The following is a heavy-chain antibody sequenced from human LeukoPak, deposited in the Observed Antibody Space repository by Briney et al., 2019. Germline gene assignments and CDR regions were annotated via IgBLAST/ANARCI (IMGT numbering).Heavy chain of an antibody. CDR1: GFTFSDYR. J-gene: IGHJ6*02. CDR3: ARGGGGLGV. V-gene: IGHV3-74*03. CDR2: INTDGRTT. Sequence: GGSLRLSCAASGFTFSDYRMYWVRQPPGKGLVWASYINTDGRTTKYADSVRGRFTISRDNAKSTLYLQMNSLRAEDTAVYYCARGGGGLGVWGQGTTVTVSS.